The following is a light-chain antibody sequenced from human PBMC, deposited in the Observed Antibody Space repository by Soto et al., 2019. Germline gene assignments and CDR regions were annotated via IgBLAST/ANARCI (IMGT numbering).Light chain of an antibody. J-gene: IGKJ1*01. Sequence: AIQMTRSPSSLSASVGDRVTITCRASQGIRTELGWYQQRPGEAPKLLIYAASTLQSGVPSRFSGSGSGTDFTLTISSLQPEDFATYYCLQDYNYPRTFGQGTKVDI. V-gene: IGKV1-6*02. CDR1: QGIRTE. CDR3: LQDYNYPRT. CDR2: AAS.